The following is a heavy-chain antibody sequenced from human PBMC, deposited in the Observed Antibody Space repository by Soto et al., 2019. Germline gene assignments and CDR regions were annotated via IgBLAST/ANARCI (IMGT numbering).Heavy chain of an antibody. CDR2: INGVGTYT. J-gene: IGHJ4*02. CDR1: GFTFSNYW. CDR3: VRDFRSSDF. Sequence: EVQLVESGGGSAQPGGSLRLSCAASGFTFSNYWIHWVRQAPGKGPMWVSRINGVGTYTNYADSVRGRFSISRDNSENTVYLQMNSLRAEDTAMYYWVRDFRSSDFWGQGTPVTVSS. D-gene: IGHD3-3*01. V-gene: IGHV3-74*01.